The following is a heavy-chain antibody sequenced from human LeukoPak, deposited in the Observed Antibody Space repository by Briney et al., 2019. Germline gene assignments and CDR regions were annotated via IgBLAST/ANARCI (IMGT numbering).Heavy chain of an antibody. Sequence: PSETLSLTCTVSGGSISSYYWSWIRQPAGKGLEWIGRIYTSGSTNYNPSLKSRVTMSVDTSKNQFSLKLSSVTAADTAVYYCARVRGQRGLDAFDIWGQGTMVTVSS. J-gene: IGHJ3*02. D-gene: IGHD3-10*01. CDR3: ARVRGQRGLDAFDI. V-gene: IGHV4-4*07. CDR2: IYTSGST. CDR1: GGSISSYY.